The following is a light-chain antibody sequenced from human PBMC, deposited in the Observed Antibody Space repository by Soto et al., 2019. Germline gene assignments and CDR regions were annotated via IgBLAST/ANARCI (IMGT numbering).Light chain of an antibody. Sequence: QSALTQPASVSGSPGQSITVSCTGTSGDVAGYVSWYQQHPGKAPKLMIYEVSIRPSGVSNRFSASKSGNTASLTISGLQADDEADYYCSSYTSSNTLVFGTGTKVTVL. J-gene: IGLJ1*01. CDR3: SSYTSSNTLV. CDR2: EVS. CDR1: SGDVAGY. V-gene: IGLV2-14*01.